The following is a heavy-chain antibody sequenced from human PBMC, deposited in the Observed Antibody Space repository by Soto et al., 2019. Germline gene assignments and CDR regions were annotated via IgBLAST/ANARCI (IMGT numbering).Heavy chain of an antibody. V-gene: IGHV3-30-3*01. J-gene: IGHJ4*02. D-gene: IGHD2-2*01. CDR3: ARGNCISTNCYFAY. CDR2: ISYDGSNK. CDR1: GFTFSNYA. Sequence: QVQLVESGGGVVQPGRSLRLSCAASGFTFSNYAMHWVRQAPGKGREWVAIISYDGSNKYYADSVKGRFTTSRDSSKNTLYLQMNSLRAEDTAVYYCARGNCISTNCYFAYWGRGNLVNVSS.